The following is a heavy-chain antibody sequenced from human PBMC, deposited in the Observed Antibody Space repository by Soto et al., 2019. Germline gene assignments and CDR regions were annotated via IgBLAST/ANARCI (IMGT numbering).Heavy chain of an antibody. Sequence: QVQLQESGPGLVKPSQTLSLTCTVSGGSISSGGYYWSWIRQHPGKGLEWIGYIYYSGSPYYNPSLKSRVTRSVAPSKNHFSLKPGSVAAPDTAGYYFAKSYSSRRGYFQHWGQGTLVTVSS. CDR2: IYYSGSP. J-gene: IGHJ1*01. CDR3: AKSYSSRRGYFQH. V-gene: IGHV4-31*03. D-gene: IGHD6-13*01. CDR1: GGSISSGGYY.